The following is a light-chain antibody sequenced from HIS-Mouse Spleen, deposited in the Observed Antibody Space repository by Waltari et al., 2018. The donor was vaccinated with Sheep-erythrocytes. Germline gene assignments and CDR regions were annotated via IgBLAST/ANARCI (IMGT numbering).Light chain of an antibody. CDR3: QSADSSGTYVV. CDR2: KDR. Sequence: SYELTHPPPVLVPPGQTARIPCPGDALPKQYAYWYQQKPGQAPVLVLYKDRGRPSGIPERFSGSRSRTTVTLTISGVQAEDEADYCGQSADSSGTYVVFGGGTKLTVL. CDR1: ALPKQY. V-gene: IGLV3-25*03. J-gene: IGLJ2*01.